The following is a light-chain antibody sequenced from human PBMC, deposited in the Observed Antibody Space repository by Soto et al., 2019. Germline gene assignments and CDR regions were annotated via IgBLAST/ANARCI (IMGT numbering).Light chain of an antibody. CDR1: QDISSY. J-gene: IGKJ5*01. V-gene: IGKV1-5*03. CDR3: QQYYSHPLT. Sequence: DFQMPQSPFSLSASLGDRDTITFRASQDISSYLAWYQQKPGKAPNLLIYKASSLQSGVPSRFSGSGSGTEFTLTISSLQPEDFATYYCQQYYSHPLTFGQGTRLEIK. CDR2: KAS.